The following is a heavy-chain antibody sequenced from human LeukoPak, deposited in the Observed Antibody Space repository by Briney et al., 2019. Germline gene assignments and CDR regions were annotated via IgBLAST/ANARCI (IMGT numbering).Heavy chain of an antibody. CDR2: IKEDGSET. V-gene: IGHV3-7*01. J-gene: IGHJ4*02. CDR3: ARDSHYSDYDYPLLYFDY. Sequence: GGSLRLSCAASGLTFGSYYMTWVRQAPGKGLEWVANIKEDGSETYYVDSVKGRFTISRDNAKNSLYLQMNSLRAEDTAVYYCARDSHYSDYDYPLLYFDYWGQGTLVTVSS. D-gene: IGHD5-12*01. CDR1: GLTFGSYY.